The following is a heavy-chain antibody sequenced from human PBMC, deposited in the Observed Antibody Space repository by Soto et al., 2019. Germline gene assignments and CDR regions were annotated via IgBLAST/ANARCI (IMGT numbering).Heavy chain of an antibody. Sequence: PSETLSLTCAVYGGSFSGYYWSWIRQPPGKGLEWIGEINHSGSTNYNPSLKSRVTISVDTSKNQFSLKLSSVTAADTAVYYCARGRRHGGNGSRLDYWGQGTLVTVSS. D-gene: IGHD2-15*01. CDR1: GGSFSGYY. J-gene: IGHJ4*02. V-gene: IGHV4-34*01. CDR2: INHSGST. CDR3: ARGRRHGGNGSRLDY.